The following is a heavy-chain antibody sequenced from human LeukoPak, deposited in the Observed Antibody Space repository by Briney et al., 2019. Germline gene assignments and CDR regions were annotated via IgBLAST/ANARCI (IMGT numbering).Heavy chain of an antibody. CDR1: GGSISSYY. D-gene: IGHD1-1*01. Sequence: NPSETLSLTCTVSGGSISSYYWSWIRQPPGKGLEWIGHIYGSGSTNYNPSLKSRVTLSVDTSKNQFSLKLSSVTAADTAVYYCAREGTSGTHLNWFDPWSQGTLVTVSS. CDR3: AREGTSGTHLNWFDP. J-gene: IGHJ5*02. CDR2: IYGSGST. V-gene: IGHV4-59*01.